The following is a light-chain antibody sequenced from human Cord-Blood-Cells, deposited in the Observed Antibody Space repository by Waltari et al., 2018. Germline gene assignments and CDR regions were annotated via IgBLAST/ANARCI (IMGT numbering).Light chain of an antibody. CDR2: DVS. J-gene: IGLJ3*02. CDR3: SSYTSSSTLV. V-gene: IGLV2-14*03. Sequence: QSALTQPASVSGSPGQAITISCTGTSSDVAGYNYVSWYQQHLGHAPKLLIYDVSNRPSGVSNRFSGSEPGNTASLTSSGLQAEDEADYDCSSYTSSSTLVFGGWTKLTVL. CDR1: SSDVAGYNY.